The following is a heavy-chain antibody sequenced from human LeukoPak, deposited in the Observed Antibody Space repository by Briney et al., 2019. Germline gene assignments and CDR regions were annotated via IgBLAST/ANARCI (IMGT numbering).Heavy chain of an antibody. J-gene: IGHJ4*02. Sequence: GGSLRLSCAASGFTFSSYEMNWVRQAPGKGLEWVSYISSSGSTIYYADSVKGRFTISRDNAKNSLYLQMNSLRAEDTAVYYCANSGYDLYYFDYWGQGTLVTVSS. CDR2: ISSSGSTI. D-gene: IGHD5-12*01. V-gene: IGHV3-48*03. CDR3: ANSGYDLYYFDY. CDR1: GFTFSSYE.